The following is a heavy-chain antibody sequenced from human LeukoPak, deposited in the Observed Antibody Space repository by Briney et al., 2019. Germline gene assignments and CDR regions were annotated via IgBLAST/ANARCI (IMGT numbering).Heavy chain of an antibody. CDR1: GFTVSSNY. Sequence: GSLRLSCAASGFTVSSNYMSWVRQAPGKGLEWVSVIYSGGSTYYADSVKGRFTISRDNSKNTLYLQMNSLRAEDTAVYYCARDLAGGLFDYWGQGTLVTVSS. V-gene: IGHV3-66*01. J-gene: IGHJ4*02. CDR3: ARDLAGGLFDY. D-gene: IGHD3-16*01. CDR2: IYSGGST.